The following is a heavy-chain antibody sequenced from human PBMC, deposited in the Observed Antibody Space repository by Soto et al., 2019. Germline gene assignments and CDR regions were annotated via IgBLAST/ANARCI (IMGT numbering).Heavy chain of an antibody. CDR3: ARDQVSDQILPGGYYGMDV. J-gene: IGHJ6*02. CDR1: GDSVSSNSAA. Sequence: QSQTLSLPCAISGDSVSSNSAAWNWIRQSPSRGLEWLGRTYYRSKWYNDYAVSVKSRITINPDTSKNQFSLQLNSVTPEDTAVYYCARDQVSDQILPGGYYGMDVWGQGTTVTVSS. CDR2: TYYRSKWYN. V-gene: IGHV6-1*01. D-gene: IGHD3-9*01.